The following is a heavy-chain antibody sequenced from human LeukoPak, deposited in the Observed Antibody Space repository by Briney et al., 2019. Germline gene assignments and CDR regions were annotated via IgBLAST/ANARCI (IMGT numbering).Heavy chain of an antibody. CDR2: IKQDGSEK. CDR1: GFTFSSYW. J-gene: IGHJ5*02. V-gene: IGHV3-7*01. D-gene: IGHD3-3*01. CDR3: ARDRGGYYNFWSGFNWFDP. Sequence: GGSLRLSCAASGFTFSSYWMSWVRQAPGKGLEWVANIKQDGSEKYYVDSVKGRFTISRDNAKNSLYLQMNSLRAEDTAVYYCARDRGGYYNFWSGFNWFDPWGQGTLVTVSS.